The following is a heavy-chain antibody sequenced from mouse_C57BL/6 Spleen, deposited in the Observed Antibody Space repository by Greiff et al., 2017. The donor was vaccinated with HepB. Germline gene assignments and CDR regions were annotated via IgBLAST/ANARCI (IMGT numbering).Heavy chain of an antibody. Sequence: EVKLVESGGGLVQPGGSLSLSCAASGFTFTDYYMSWVRQPPGKALEWLGFIRNKANGYTTEYSASVKGRFTISRDNSQSILYLQMNALRAEDSATYYCARYMVGAMDYWGQGTSVTVSS. J-gene: IGHJ4*01. CDR3: ARYMVGAMDY. CDR1: GFTFTDYY. V-gene: IGHV7-3*01. CDR2: IRNKANGYTT. D-gene: IGHD1-1*02.